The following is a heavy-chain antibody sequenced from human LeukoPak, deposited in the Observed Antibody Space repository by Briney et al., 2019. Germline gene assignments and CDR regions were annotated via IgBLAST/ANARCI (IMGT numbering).Heavy chain of an antibody. CDR2: INSAGSST. D-gene: IGHD1-26*01. V-gene: IGHV3-74*01. CDR1: GFTFSSYW. CDR3: ARGVRGSYGTDL. Sequence: GGPLRLSCAASGFTFSSYWMHWVRQAPGQGLVWVSRINSAGSSTKYADSVKGRFPISRDNAMNTLYLHLNSLRAEDTAVYYCARGVRGSYGTDLWGQGTLVTVSS. J-gene: IGHJ5*02.